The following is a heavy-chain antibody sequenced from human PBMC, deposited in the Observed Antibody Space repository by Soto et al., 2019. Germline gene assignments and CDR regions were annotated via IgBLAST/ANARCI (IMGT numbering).Heavy chain of an antibody. Sequence: TLSLTCTVSGGSISSGGYYWSWIRQPPGKALEWLALIYWDDDKRYSPSLKSRLTITKDTSKNQVVLTMTNMDPVDTATYYCAHSPSIVLVPAATNYYYYGMDVWGQGTTVTVSS. D-gene: IGHD2-2*01. V-gene: IGHV2-5*08. CDR1: GGSISSGGYY. J-gene: IGHJ6*02. CDR2: IYWDDDK. CDR3: AHSPSIVLVPAATNYYYYGMDV.